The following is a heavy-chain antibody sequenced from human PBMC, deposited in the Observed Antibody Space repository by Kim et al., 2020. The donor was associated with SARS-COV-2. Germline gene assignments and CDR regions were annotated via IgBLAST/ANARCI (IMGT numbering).Heavy chain of an antibody. Sequence: ADSVKGRFTISRDNSKNTLYLQMNSMRAEDTAVYYCARDGYYGAGSYPLVWGQGTLDTVSS. J-gene: IGHJ4*02. D-gene: IGHD3-10*01. CDR3: ARDGYYGAGSYPLV. V-gene: IGHV3-33*01.